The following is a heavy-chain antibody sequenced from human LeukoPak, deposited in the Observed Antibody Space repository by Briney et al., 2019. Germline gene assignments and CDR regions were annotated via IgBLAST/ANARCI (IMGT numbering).Heavy chain of an antibody. CDR1: GGSFSGYY. CDR2: INHNEST. CDR3: ARVSSVGSYWSDFEY. J-gene: IGHJ4*02. D-gene: IGHD1-26*01. V-gene: IGHV4-34*01. Sequence: SETLSLTRAVYGGSFSGYYWSWIRQPPRKGLEWMGEINHNESTNYNRSIMSRVTISVDTSKNQFSLNLRSMTAADTAVYYCARVSSVGSYWSDFEYWGQGTLVTVSS.